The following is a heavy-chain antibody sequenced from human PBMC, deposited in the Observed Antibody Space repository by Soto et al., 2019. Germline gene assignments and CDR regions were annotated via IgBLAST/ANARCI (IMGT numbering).Heavy chain of an antibody. V-gene: IGHV3-23*01. Sequence: VGSLRLSFAASGFTFTSYAMSWVRQSPGKGLEWGSGISAGGGNTYDPDSVKGRFTICRDNSKNTIYLQMNSMRIEDTAIYYCADGGEWAFNFDYWGQGALVTVYS. CDR2: ISAGGGNT. J-gene: IGHJ4*02. CDR1: GFTFTSYA. CDR3: ADGGEWAFNFDY. D-gene: IGHD3-10*01.